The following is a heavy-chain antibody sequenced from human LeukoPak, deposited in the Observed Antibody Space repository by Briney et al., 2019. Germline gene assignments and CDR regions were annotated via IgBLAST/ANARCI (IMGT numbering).Heavy chain of an antibody. D-gene: IGHD5-18*01. J-gene: IGHJ4*02. CDR2: IGGRGGST. CDR1: GFRFSDFT. CDR3: ARTGYNYGTPLNY. V-gene: IGHV3-23*01. Sequence: GGSLRLSCEASGFRFSDFTMTWVRQAPGKGPEWVSAIGGRGGSTYYADSVGGRFTISRGNSKDIVYLQMNSLKVEDTAVYYCARTGYNYGTPLNYWGQGTLVTVSS.